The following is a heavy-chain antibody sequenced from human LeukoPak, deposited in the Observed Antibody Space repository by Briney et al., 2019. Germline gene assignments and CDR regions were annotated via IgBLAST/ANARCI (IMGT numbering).Heavy chain of an antibody. J-gene: IGHJ4*02. CDR2: MYTSGST. CDR1: GGSISNYY. CDR3: ARGSDMVRGAPPPLDY. V-gene: IGHV4-4*07. D-gene: IGHD3-10*01. Sequence: PSETLSLTCTVSGGSISNYYWSWIRQPAGKGLEWIGRMYTSGSTNYNPSLKSRVTMSVDTSKNQFSLKLSSVTAADTAVYYCARGSDMVRGAPPPLDYWGQGTLVTVSS.